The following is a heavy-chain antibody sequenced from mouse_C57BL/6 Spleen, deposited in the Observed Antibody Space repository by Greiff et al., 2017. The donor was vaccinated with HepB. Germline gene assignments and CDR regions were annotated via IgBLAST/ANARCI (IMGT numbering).Heavy chain of an antibody. J-gene: IGHJ2*01. Sequence: EVQGVESGAELVKPGASVKLSCTASGFNIKDYYMHWVKQRTEQGLEWIGRIVPEDGETKYAPKFQGKATITADTSSNTAYLQLSSLTSEDTAVYYCARSGGVTTSFDYWGQGTTLTVSS. V-gene: IGHV14-2*01. CDR3: ARSGGVTTSFDY. CDR1: GFNIKDYY. CDR2: IVPEDGET. D-gene: IGHD2-2*01.